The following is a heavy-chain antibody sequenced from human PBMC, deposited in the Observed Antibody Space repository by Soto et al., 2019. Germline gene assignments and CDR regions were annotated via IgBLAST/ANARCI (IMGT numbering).Heavy chain of an antibody. CDR2: IDPSDSYT. V-gene: IGHV5-10-1*01. CDR3: ASQDTAMVKSDY. CDR1: GYSFTSYW. J-gene: IGHJ4*02. Sequence: GESLKISCKGSGYSFTSYWISWVRQMPGKGLEWMGRIDPSDSYTNYSPSFQGHVTISADKSISTAYLQWSSLKASDTAMYYWASQDTAMVKSDYWGQGTLVTVSS. D-gene: IGHD5-18*01.